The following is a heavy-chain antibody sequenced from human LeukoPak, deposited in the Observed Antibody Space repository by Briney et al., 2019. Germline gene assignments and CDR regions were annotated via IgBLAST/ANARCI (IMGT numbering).Heavy chain of an antibody. Sequence: ASVNVSYKASGYTFTAYYIHWVRQAPGQGLEWMGWINPNSGGTNYVQKFQGRVTMTRDTSITTAYMELSRLRSDDTAVYYCASLAGVPATGTPGYWGQGTLVTVSS. V-gene: IGHV1-2*02. CDR3: ASLAGVPATGTPGY. CDR2: INPNSGGT. J-gene: IGHJ4*02. D-gene: IGHD2-15*01. CDR1: GYTFTAYY.